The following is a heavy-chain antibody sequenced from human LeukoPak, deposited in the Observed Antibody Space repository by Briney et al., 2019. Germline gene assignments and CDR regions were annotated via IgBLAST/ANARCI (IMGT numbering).Heavy chain of an antibody. CDR2: IIPIFGTA. J-gene: IGHJ4*02. CDR3: ARDRCSGGSCSYYFDY. D-gene: IGHD2-15*01. Sequence: ASVKVSCKASGGTFSSYAISWVRQAPGQGLEWMGGIIPIFGTANYAQKFQGRVTITTDESTSTAYMELCSLRSEDTAVYYCARDRCSGGSCSYYFDYWGQGTLVTVSS. V-gene: IGHV1-69*05. CDR1: GGTFSSYA.